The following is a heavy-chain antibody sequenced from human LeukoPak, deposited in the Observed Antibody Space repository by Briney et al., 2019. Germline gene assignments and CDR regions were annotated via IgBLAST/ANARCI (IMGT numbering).Heavy chain of an antibody. Sequence: ASVKVSCKASGYTFTSYGISWVRQAPGQGLEWMGWISAYNGNTNYAQKLQGRVTMTTDTSTSTAYMELRSLRSDDTAVYYCARVLPPTYIEIVQTAPYYFDFWGQGTLVTVSS. CDR1: GYTFTSYG. CDR2: ISAYNGNT. D-gene: IGHD2/OR15-2a*01. CDR3: ARVLPPTYIEIVQTAPYYFDF. J-gene: IGHJ4*02. V-gene: IGHV1-18*01.